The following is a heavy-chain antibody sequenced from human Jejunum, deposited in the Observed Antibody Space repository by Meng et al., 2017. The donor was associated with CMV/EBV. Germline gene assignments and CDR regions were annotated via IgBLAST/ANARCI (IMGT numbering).Heavy chain of an antibody. CDR2: ITPGGGST. CDR1: FPNYY. D-gene: IGHD6-13*01. Sequence: FPNYYLHWVRQAPGHEPEWMGIITPGGGSTSYAQKFQGRITVTRDTSTSTVYMELSSLKSDDTAVYYCARVTYTSSWSEAGFEYWGQGTLVTVSS. J-gene: IGHJ4*02. V-gene: IGHV1-46*01. CDR3: ARVTYTSSWSEAGFEY.